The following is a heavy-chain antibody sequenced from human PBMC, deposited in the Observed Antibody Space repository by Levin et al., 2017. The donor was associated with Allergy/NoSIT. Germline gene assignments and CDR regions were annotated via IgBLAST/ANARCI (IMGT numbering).Heavy chain of an antibody. CDR1: GFTFSSYA. D-gene: IGHD3-3*01. J-gene: IGHJ4*01. V-gene: IGHV3-30*04. CDR3: ARDLLENSVLRFLEWVLDY. CDR2: ISYDGSNK. Sequence: LSLTCAASGFTFSSYAMHWVRQAPGKGLEWVAVISYDGSNKYYADSVKGRFTISRDNSKNTLYLQMNSLRAEDTAVYYCARDLLENSVLRFLEWVLDYWGHGTLVTVSS.